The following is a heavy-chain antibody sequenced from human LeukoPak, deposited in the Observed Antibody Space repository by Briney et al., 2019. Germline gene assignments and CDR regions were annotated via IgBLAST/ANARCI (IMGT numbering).Heavy chain of an antibody. CDR3: AKGRGVGNTGYLDV. Sequence: QSGGSLRLSCAASGFTFSSYSMTWVRQTPAMGLEWVSAISGTGSNREYADSVKGRFTISRDNSKNMLYLQMNSLRAEDTATYYCAKGRGVGNTGYLDVWGRGTPLTVSS. CDR1: GFTFSSYS. V-gene: IGHV3-23*01. CDR2: ISGTGSNR. J-gene: IGHJ2*01. D-gene: IGHD3-10*01.